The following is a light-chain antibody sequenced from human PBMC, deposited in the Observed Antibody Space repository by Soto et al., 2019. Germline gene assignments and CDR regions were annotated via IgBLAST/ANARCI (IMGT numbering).Light chain of an antibody. Sequence: QSALTQPPSASGSPGQSVTISCSGTSSDVGGFNYVSWYQQHPGRAPKVLIYEVNKRPSGVPDRFSGSKSGSTASLTVSGLQAEDEAEYYCSSYAGGSTYVVFGGGTKLTVL. CDR1: SSDVGGFNY. V-gene: IGLV2-8*01. CDR2: EVN. CDR3: SSYAGGSTYVV. J-gene: IGLJ2*01.